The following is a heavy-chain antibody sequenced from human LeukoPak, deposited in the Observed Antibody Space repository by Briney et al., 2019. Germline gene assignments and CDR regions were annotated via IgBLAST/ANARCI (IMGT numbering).Heavy chain of an antibody. J-gene: IGHJ4*02. CDR2: ISDTGATT. V-gene: IGHV3-23*01. Sequence: GGSLRLSCAGSGFTFSSYAMSWVPQAPGKGLEWGSAISDTGATTYDADSVKGRFTISRDNSRSTLYLQMNSLRAEDTALYYCAKDTSIGRYCTNGVCSPFDYWGQGTLVTVSS. D-gene: IGHD2-8*01. CDR3: AKDTSIGRYCTNGVCSPFDY. CDR1: GFTFSSYA.